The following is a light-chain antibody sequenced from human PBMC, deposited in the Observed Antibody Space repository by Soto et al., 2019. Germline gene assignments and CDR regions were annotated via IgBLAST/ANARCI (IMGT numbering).Light chain of an antibody. Sequence: DTQMPQSPSSLSASVGDRLSITCRASQSISSYLNWYQQKPGKAPKLLIYAASSLQSGVPSRFSASVSGTEFTLTITSLQPEDFATYYCQQSFDTPRTFGQGTRLENK. CDR1: QSISSY. V-gene: IGKV1-39*01. CDR3: QQSFDTPRT. J-gene: IGKJ5*01. CDR2: AAS.